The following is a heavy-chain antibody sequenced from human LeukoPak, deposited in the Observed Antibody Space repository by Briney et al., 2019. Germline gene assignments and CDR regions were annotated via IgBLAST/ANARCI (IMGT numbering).Heavy chain of an antibody. CDR1: GGSFSGYY. D-gene: IGHD2-2*01. CDR2: INHSGST. V-gene: IGHV4-34*01. CDR3: ARAPQYQLLLAYHYGMDV. Sequence: SETLSLTCAVYGGSFSGYYWSWIRQPPGKGLEWIGEINHSGSTNYNPSLKSRVTISVDTSKNQFSLKLSSVTAADTAVYYCARAPQYQLLLAYHYGMDVWGQGTTVTVSS. J-gene: IGHJ6*02.